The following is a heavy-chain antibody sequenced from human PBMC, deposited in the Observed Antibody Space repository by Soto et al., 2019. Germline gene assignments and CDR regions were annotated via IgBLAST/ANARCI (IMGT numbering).Heavy chain of an antibody. CDR1: GGSISSGGYY. J-gene: IGHJ3*02. Sequence: QVQLQESGPGLVKPSQTLSLTCTVSGGSISSGGYYWSWIRQHPGQGLEWIGYIYYSGSTYYNPSLKSRPTIPVDTSKHEFPLMLSSVTAAHTAVYYCARARTYQGVMADAFDIWGQGTMVTVSS. CDR2: IYYSGST. D-gene: IGHD3-16*01. CDR3: ARARTYQGVMADAFDI. V-gene: IGHV4-31*03.